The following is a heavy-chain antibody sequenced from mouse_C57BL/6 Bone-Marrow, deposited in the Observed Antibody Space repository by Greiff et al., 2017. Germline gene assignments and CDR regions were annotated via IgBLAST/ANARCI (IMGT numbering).Heavy chain of an antibody. CDR3: AKGGNYVGDY. Sequence: QLQQPGAELVRPGTSVKLSCKASGYTFTSYWMHWVKQRPGQGLEWIGVIDPSDSYTNYNQKFKGKATLTVDTSSSTAYMQLSSLTSEDSAVYYCAKGGNYVGDYWGQGTTLTVSS. V-gene: IGHV1-59*01. J-gene: IGHJ2*01. CDR2: IDPSDSYT. D-gene: IGHD2-1*01. CDR1: GYTFTSYW.